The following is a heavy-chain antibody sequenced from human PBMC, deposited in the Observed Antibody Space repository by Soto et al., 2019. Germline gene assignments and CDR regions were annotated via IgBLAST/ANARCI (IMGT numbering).Heavy chain of an antibody. Sequence: QVQLVQSGAEVKNPGASVKVSCKTPGYPFTKYGAGWLRQAPGQGLEWMGWISGSSGNANYAEKVQGRITLTTDTSTSTAYIELRSLRSDDTAVYYCAREMAGLGGEYDYWGQGTLVTVSS. CDR2: ISGSSGNA. CDR3: AREMAGLGGEYDY. CDR1: GYPFTKYG. J-gene: IGHJ4*02. V-gene: IGHV1-18*01. D-gene: IGHD3-16*01.